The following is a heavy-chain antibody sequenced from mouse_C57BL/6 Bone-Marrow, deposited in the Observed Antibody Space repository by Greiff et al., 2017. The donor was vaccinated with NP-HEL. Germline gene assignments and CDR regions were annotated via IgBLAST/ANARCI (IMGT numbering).Heavy chain of an antibody. V-gene: IGHV1-78*01. Sequence: QVQLQQSDAELVKPGASVKISCKVSGYTFTDHTIHWMKQRPEQGLEWIGYIYPRDGSTKYNEKFKGKATLTADKSSSTAYMQLNSLTSEDSAVYFCARDYYGSSQTRYFDVWGTGTTVTVSS. CDR1: GYTFTDHT. CDR3: ARDYYGSSQTRYFDV. CDR2: IYPRDGST. J-gene: IGHJ1*03. D-gene: IGHD1-1*01.